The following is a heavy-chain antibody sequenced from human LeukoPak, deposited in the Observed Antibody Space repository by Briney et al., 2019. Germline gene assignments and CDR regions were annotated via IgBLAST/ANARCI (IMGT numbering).Heavy chain of an antibody. J-gene: IGHJ3*02. CDR1: GFTVSSNY. CDR3: ARRELLGYSYGLRTFNI. D-gene: IGHD5-18*01. CDR2: IYSGGIYNDGAT. V-gene: IGHV3-66*04. Sequence: GGSLRLSCAASGFTVSSNYMSWVRQAPGKGLEWVSVIYSGGIYNDGATNYGDSVKGRFTISRDNSKNTLYLQMNSLRAEDTAVYYCARRELLGYSYGLRTFNIWGQGTTVTVSS.